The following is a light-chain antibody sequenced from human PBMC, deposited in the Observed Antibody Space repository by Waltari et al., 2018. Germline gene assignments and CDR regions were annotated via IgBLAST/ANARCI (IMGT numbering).Light chain of an antibody. V-gene: IGKV3-11*01. CDR1: QSVGTN. CDR2: DAS. Sequence: EIVLTQSPATLSLSPGERATLSCRASQSVGTNLAWYPQKPGQAPRLLISDASYRASGIPARFSGSGSGTDFTLTISSLEPEDFAIYYCQQRTDWPPLTFGGGTKVEI. J-gene: IGKJ4*01. CDR3: QQRTDWPPLT.